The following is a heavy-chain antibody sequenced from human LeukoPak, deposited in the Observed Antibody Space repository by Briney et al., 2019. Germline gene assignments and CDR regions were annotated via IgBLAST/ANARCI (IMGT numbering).Heavy chain of an antibody. J-gene: IGHJ6*03. V-gene: IGHV4-4*07. Sequence: SETLSLTCTVSGGSISSCYWSWIRQPAGKGLEWIGRIYTSGSTNYNPSLKSRVTMSVDTSKNQFSLKLSSVTAADTAVYYCARVMVDDSSGYYSRTSIHYYYYMDVWGKGTTVTISS. CDR2: IYTSGST. CDR3: ARVMVDDSSGYYSRTSIHYYYYMDV. CDR1: GGSISSCY. D-gene: IGHD3-22*01.